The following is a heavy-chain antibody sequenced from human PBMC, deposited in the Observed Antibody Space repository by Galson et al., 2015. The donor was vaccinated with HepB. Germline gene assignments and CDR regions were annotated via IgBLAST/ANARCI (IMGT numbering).Heavy chain of an antibody. CDR2: IIPIFGTT. V-gene: IGHV1-69*13. Sequence: VKVSCKASGGTLSSYAISWVRQAPGQGLEWMGGIIPIFGTTNYAQKFQGRVTITADESTTIAYMELSSLRSEDTAVYYCARGRQNYDFWSGPPDYYYYMDVWGIGTTVTVTS. CDR1: GGTLSSYA. CDR3: ARGRQNYDFWSGPPDYYYYMDV. J-gene: IGHJ6*03. D-gene: IGHD3-3*01.